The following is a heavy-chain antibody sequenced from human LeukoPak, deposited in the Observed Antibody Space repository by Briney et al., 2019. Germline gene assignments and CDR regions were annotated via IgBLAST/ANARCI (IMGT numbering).Heavy chain of an antibody. Sequence: ASVKVSCEVSGYSLSDLNIQWVRQAPGKGLECMGGFDPEQATTIYAQNFQGRLTMTEEISTDTVYMELSSLTSEDTAVYYCATRSGDFWSGFENWGQGTLVTVSS. V-gene: IGHV1-24*01. CDR2: FDPEQATT. D-gene: IGHD3-3*01. CDR3: ATRSGDFWSGFEN. J-gene: IGHJ4*02. CDR1: GYSLSDLN.